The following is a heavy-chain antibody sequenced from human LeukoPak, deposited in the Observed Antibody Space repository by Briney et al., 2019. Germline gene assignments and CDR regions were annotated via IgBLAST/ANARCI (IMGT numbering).Heavy chain of an antibody. J-gene: IGHJ6*02. CDR1: GDSVSSNSAA. CDR3: ARDRGYSSSWYWDYYYYYYYGMDV. D-gene: IGHD6-13*01. CDR2: TYYRSKWYN. V-gene: IGHV6-1*01. Sequence: SQTLSLTCAISGDSVSSNSAAWNWIRQSPSRGLEWLGRTYYRSKWYNDYAVSVKSRITINPDTSKNQFSLQLNSVTPEDTAVYYCARDRGYSSSWYWDYYYYYYYGMDVWGQGTTVTVSS.